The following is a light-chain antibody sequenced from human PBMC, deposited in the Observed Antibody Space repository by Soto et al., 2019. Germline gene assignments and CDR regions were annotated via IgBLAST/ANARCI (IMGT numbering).Light chain of an antibody. Sequence: AIQLTQSPSSLSASVGDRATITCRASQGISSALAWYQQKPGKAPKLLIYDASSLESGVPSRFSGSGSGTDFTLTISSLQPEDFATYYCQQFNSYPLSITFGQGTRLEIK. CDR1: QGISSA. CDR2: DAS. CDR3: QQFNSYPLSIT. J-gene: IGKJ5*01. V-gene: IGKV1-13*02.